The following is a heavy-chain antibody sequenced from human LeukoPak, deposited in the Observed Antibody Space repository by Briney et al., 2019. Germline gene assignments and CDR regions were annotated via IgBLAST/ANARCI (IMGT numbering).Heavy chain of an antibody. V-gene: IGHV1-46*01. J-gene: IGHJ4*02. CDR2: INPSGGST. D-gene: IGHD3-22*01. Sequence: GASVKVSCKASGYTFTSYYMHWVRQAPGQGLEWMGIINPSGGSTSYAQKFQGRVTMTRDTSTSTVYMELSSPRSEDTAVYYCARLALPLDSSGYYRIYYFDYWGQGTLVTVSS. CDR3: ARLALPLDSSGYYRIYYFDY. CDR1: GYTFTSYY.